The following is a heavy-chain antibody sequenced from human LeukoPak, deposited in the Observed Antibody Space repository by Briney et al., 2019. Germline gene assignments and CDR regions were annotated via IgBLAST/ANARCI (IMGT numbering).Heavy chain of an antibody. CDR1: GFTFSSYW. D-gene: IGHD1-26*01. J-gene: IGHJ6*02. V-gene: IGHV3-7*01. CDR3: ARDRYQGGSYSYYYYYGMDV. Sequence: GGSLRLSCAASGFTFSSYWMSWVRQAPGKGREWVANIKQDGSEKYYVDSVKGRFTISRDNAKNSLYLQMNSLRAEDTAVYYCARDRYQGGSYSYYYYYGMDVWGQGTTVTVSS. CDR2: IKQDGSEK.